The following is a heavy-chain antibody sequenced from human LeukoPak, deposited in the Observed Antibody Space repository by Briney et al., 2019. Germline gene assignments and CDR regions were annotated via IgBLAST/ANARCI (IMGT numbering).Heavy chain of an antibody. CDR2: INPNSGGT. CDR1: GYSFTDYY. CDR3: ARAWGIAAAGAPFDY. J-gene: IGHJ4*02. Sequence: ASVKVSCKASGYSFTDYYMHWVRQAPGQGLEWMGWINPNSGGTNYAQKFQGRVTITTDTSINTAYMELSRLRSDDTAVYYCARAWGIAAAGAPFDYWGQGTLVTVSS. V-gene: IGHV1-2*02. D-gene: IGHD6-13*01.